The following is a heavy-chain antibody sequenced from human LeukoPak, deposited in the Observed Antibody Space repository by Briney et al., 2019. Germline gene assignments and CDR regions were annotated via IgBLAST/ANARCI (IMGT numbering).Heavy chain of an antibody. Sequence: KPGGSLRLSCAASGFTFSSYSMNWVRQAPGKGLEWVSSISSSSSYIYYADSVKGRFTISRDNAKNSLYLQMNSLRAEDTAVYYCARKAQGSWYDEGRGYFDYWGQGTLVTVSS. D-gene: IGHD3-10*01. CDR3: ARKAQGSWYDEGRGYFDY. J-gene: IGHJ4*02. CDR1: GFTFSSYS. CDR2: ISSSSSYI. V-gene: IGHV3-21*01.